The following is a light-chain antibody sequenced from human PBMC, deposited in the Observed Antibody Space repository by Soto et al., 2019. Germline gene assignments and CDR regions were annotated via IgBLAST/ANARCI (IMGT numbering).Light chain of an antibody. J-gene: IGKJ5*01. CDR2: DAS. CDR1: QSVTASY. V-gene: IGKV3-11*01. CDR3: QQRSNWPIT. Sequence: EIVLTQSPGTLSLSPGERATLSCRAGQSVTASYLAWYQRKPGQAPRLLIYDASNRATGIPARFSGSGSGTDFTLTISSLEPEDFAVYYCQQRSNWPITLGQGTRLEIK.